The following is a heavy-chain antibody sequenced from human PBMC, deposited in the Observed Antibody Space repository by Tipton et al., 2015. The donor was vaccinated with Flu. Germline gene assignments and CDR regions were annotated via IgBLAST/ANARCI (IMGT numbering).Heavy chain of an antibody. V-gene: IGHV4-38-2*02. Sequence: TLSLTCAVSGYSISSGYYWGWIRQPPGKGLEWIGSIYHSGSTYYNPSLKSRVTISVDTSKNQFSLKLSSVTAADTAAYYCAREAGADYFDYWGQEPWSPSPQ. J-gene: IGHJ4*01. CDR1: GYSISSGYY. CDR3: AREAGADYFDY. CDR2: IYHSGST.